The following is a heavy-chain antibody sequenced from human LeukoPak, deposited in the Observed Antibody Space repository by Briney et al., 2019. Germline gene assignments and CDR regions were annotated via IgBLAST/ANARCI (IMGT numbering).Heavy chain of an antibody. CDR3: ATFPYYCSGGGCPHSFDY. CDR1: GYTFTSYD. V-gene: IGHV1-8*01. CDR2: MNPNSGNT. D-gene: IGHD2-15*01. Sequence: GASVKVSCKASGYTFTSYDINWVRQATGQGLEWMGWMNPNSGNTGYAQKFQGRVTMTRNTSISTAYMELSSLRSEDTAVYYCATFPYYCSGGGCPHSFDYWGQGTLVTVSS. J-gene: IGHJ4*02.